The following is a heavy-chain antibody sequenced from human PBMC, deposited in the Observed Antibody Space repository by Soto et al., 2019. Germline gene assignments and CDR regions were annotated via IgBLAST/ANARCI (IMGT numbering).Heavy chain of an antibody. Sequence: GGSLRLSCVASGFTFSSFGMHWVRQAPGKGLEWVAVIWYDGSNKYYADSVKGRFTISRDNSKNTLYLQMNSLRAEDTAVYYCAREHRYSYGTLLYYYGMDVWGQGTTVTVSS. CDR1: GFTFSSFG. CDR3: AREHRYSYGTLLYYYGMDV. CDR2: IWYDGSNK. V-gene: IGHV3-33*08. J-gene: IGHJ6*02. D-gene: IGHD5-18*01.